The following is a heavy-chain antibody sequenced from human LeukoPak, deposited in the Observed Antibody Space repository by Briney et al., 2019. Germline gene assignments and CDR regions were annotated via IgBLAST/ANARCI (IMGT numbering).Heavy chain of an antibody. CDR1: GGTFSSYA. Sequence: GSSVKVSCKASGGTFSSYAISWVRQAPGQGLEWMGWISAYNGNTNYAQKLQGRVTTTTDTSTSTAYMELRSLRSDDTAVYYCARALGATRDFDYWGQGTLVTVSS. CDR3: ARALGATRDFDY. D-gene: IGHD1-26*01. J-gene: IGHJ4*02. CDR2: ISAYNGNT. V-gene: IGHV1-18*01.